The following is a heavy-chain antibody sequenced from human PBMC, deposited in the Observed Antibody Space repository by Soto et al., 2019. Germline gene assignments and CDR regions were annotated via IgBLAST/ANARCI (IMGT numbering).Heavy chain of an antibody. CDR2: INHSGST. V-gene: IGHV4-34*01. CDR1: GGSFSGYY. CDR3: ARGRGYCSGGSCYLDY. D-gene: IGHD2-15*01. Sequence: SETLSLTCAVYGGSFSGYYWSWIRQPPGKGLEWIGEINHSGSTNYNPSLKSRVTISVDTSKNQFSLKLSSVTAADTAVYYCARGRGYCSGGSCYLDYWGQGTLVTVSS. J-gene: IGHJ4*02.